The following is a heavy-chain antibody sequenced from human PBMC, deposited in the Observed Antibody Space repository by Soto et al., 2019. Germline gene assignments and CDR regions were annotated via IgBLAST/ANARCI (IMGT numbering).Heavy chain of an antibody. CDR3: AAARSSTRGGGPFGFNP. Sequence: SETLSLTCTVSGGSFSNQYWSWLRQPPGKGLEWIGYIYYSGYTNCSPSLKSRVTMSVDTSKNQFSLNLRSVTAADSAVYYCAAARSSTRGGGPFGFNPWGQGALVTVSS. D-gene: IGHD2-2*01. CDR2: IYYSGYT. CDR1: GGSFSNQY. V-gene: IGHV4-59*11. J-gene: IGHJ5*02.